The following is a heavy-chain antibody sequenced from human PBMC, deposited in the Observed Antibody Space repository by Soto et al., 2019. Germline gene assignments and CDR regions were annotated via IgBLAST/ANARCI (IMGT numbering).Heavy chain of an antibody. Sequence: QVQLEESGGGVVQPGRSLRLSCAASEFDFSNFAMHWVRQAPGKGLEWMAVISYDGDNQYYADSAMGGFTICRDNSNNTLYLQMNSLTTEDTAVYYFGRGKWIFALSSPLDPWCQATLVSVSS. J-gene: IGHJ5*02. CDR3: GRGKWIFALSSPLDP. CDR1: EFDFSNFA. V-gene: IGHV3-30-3*01. CDR2: ISYDGDNQ. D-gene: IGHD3-3*01.